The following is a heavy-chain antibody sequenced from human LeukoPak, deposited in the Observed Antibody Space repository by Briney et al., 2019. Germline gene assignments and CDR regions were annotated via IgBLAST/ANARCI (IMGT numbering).Heavy chain of an antibody. CDR2: INPNSGGT. V-gene: IGHV1-2*02. D-gene: IGHD6-6*01. CDR1: GYTFTGYY. CDR3: ASIYEYSSSAALFDY. Sequence: GASVKVSCKASGYTFTGYYMHWVRQAPGQGLEWMGWINPNSGGTNYAQKFQGRVTMTRDTSISTAYMELSRLRSDDTAVYYCASIYEYSSSAALFDYWGQGTLVTVSS. J-gene: IGHJ4*02.